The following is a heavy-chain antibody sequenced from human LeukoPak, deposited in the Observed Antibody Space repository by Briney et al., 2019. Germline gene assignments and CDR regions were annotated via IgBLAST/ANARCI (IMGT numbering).Heavy chain of an antibody. Sequence: PSETLSLTCTVSGGSISSYYWSWIRQPPGKGLEWVGYIYYSGNTNYNPSLKSRVTISIDTSKNQFSQKLSSVTAADTAVYYCARGGYGSGWPYFDYWGQGTLVTVSS. CDR2: IYYSGNT. J-gene: IGHJ4*02. V-gene: IGHV4-59*08. CDR1: GGSISSYY. D-gene: IGHD6-19*01. CDR3: ARGGYGSGWPYFDY.